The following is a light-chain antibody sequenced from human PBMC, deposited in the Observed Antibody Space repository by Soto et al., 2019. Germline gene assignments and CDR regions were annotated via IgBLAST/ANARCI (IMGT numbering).Light chain of an antibody. V-gene: IGLV2-23*01. J-gene: IGLJ1*01. CDR2: EGS. CDR1: SSDVGSHNP. CDR3: CSYAGSSLYV. Sequence: QSALTQPASVSGSPGQSITISCTGTSSDVGSHNPVSWYQQHPGKAPKLMIYEGSKRPSGVSNRFSGTKSGNTAYLTISGLQAEDEADYYCCSYAGSSLYVFGTGTKLTVL.